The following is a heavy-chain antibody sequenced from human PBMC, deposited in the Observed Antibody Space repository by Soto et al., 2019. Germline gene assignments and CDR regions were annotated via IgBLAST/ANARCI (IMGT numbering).Heavy chain of an antibody. J-gene: IGHJ4*02. CDR3: AHRQGMGEMRR. Sequence: QITLKESGPTLVKPTQTLTLTCTFSGFSLSTSGVGVGWIRQPPGKALEWLALIYWDDDKLYSPSLKSRLTITKGISKDQVGLTVTSMEPGDGGTYSCAHRQGMGEMRRWGQGTLVTVSS. CDR1: GFSLSTSGVG. CDR2: IYWDDDK. V-gene: IGHV2-5*02. D-gene: IGHD3-16*01.